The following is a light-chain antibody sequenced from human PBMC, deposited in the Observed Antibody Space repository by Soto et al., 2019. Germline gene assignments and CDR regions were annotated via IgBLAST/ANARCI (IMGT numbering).Light chain of an antibody. CDR2: GAS. V-gene: IGKV3-15*01. Sequence: EMVMTQSPATLSVSPGERATLSCRASQSVGSNLAWYQQKPGQAPRILIYGASTRATSIPARFSGSGSGTEFTLTISSLQSEDFAVSYCQQYNNWPITFGQGTRLEIK. CDR1: QSVGSN. CDR3: QQYNNWPIT. J-gene: IGKJ5*01.